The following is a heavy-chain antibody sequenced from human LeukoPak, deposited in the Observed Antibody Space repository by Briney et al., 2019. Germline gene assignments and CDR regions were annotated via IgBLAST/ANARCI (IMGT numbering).Heavy chain of an antibody. V-gene: IGHV4-39*01. CDR3: ASLPSNDAFDI. Sequence: PSETLSLTCTVSGDSISNSNYYCAWIRQPPGKGLEWIASIYYSCITYYNPSLKSRVTISVDTPKNQFSLKLNSVTAADTAVYYCASLPSNDAFDIWGRGTMVTVSS. CDR2: IYYSCIT. CDR1: GDSISNSNYY. J-gene: IGHJ3*02.